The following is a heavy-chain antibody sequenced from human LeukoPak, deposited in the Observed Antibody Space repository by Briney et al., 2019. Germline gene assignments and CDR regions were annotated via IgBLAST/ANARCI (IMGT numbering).Heavy chain of an antibody. Sequence: SETLSLTCAVYGGSFSGYYWSWIRQPPGRGLQWVGYINYSGNTNYNPSLTGRVTVSVDTSKSQFSLKLSSVTAADTAVYYCARHGYDTGNYQAHFDYWGQGTLVTVSS. CDR2: INYSGNT. V-gene: IGHV4-59*08. D-gene: IGHD3-9*01. CDR1: GGSFSGYY. J-gene: IGHJ4*02. CDR3: ARHGYDTGNYQAHFDY.